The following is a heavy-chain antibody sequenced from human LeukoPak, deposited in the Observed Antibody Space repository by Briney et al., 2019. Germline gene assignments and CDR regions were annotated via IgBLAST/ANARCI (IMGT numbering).Heavy chain of an antibody. CDR3: ARGSGSYSRS. V-gene: IGHV4-61*02. J-gene: IGHJ5*02. CDR1: GGSISSGSYY. D-gene: IGHD1-26*01. CDR2: IYISGST. Sequence: SQTLSLTCTVSGGSISSGSYYWSWIRQPAGKGLEWIGRIYISGSTHYNPSLKSRVTMSVDTSQNQFSMKLSSVTAADTAVYYCARGSGSYSRSWGQGTLVTVSS.